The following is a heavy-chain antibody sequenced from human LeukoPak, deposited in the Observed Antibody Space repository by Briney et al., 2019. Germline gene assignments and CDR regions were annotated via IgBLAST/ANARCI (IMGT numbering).Heavy chain of an antibody. D-gene: IGHD2-15*01. Sequence: PSGTLSLTCAVSGGSISSSSYYWGWIRQPPGKGLEWIGSIYYSGSTYYNPSLKSRVTISVDTSKNQFSLKLSSVTAADTAVYYCARSPVVVAATTFDYWGQGTLVTVSS. J-gene: IGHJ4*02. CDR2: IYYSGST. V-gene: IGHV4-39*07. CDR1: GGSISSSSYY. CDR3: ARSPVVVAATTFDY.